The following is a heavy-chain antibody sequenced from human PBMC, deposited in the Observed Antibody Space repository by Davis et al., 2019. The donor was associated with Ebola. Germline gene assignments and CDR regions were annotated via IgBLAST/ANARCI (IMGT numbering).Heavy chain of an antibody. CDR1: GFTFSSYW. J-gene: IGHJ2*01. Sequence: GESLKISCAASGFTFSSYWMHWVRQAPGKGLVWVSRINSDGSSTSYADSVKGRFTISRDNAKNTLYLQMNSLRAEDTAVYYCARTGTSYYWYFDLWGRGTLVTVSS. CDR2: INSDGSST. CDR3: ARTGTSYYWYFDL. V-gene: IGHV3-74*01. D-gene: IGHD1-14*01.